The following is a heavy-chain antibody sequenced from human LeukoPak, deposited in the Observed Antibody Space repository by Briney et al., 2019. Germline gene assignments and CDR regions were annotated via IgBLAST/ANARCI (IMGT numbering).Heavy chain of an antibody. V-gene: IGHV3-23*01. CDR3: AKTTIGYSSGRYPGWPVDY. CDR2: ISASSDST. D-gene: IGHD6-19*01. J-gene: IGHJ4*02. CDR1: GFSFNTYG. Sequence: GGSLRLSCAASGFSFNTYGMSWVRQSPGKGLEWVSSISASSDSTDYADSVKGRFTISRDNSKNTLYLQMNSLRAEDTAVYCCAKTTIGYSSGRYPGWPVDYWGQGTLVTVSS.